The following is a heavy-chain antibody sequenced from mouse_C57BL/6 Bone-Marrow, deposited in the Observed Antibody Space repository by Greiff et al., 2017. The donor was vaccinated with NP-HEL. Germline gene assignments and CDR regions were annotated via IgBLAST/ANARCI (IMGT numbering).Heavy chain of an antibody. Sequence: VQLQQSGPELVKPGASVKISCKASGYAFSSSWMNWVKQRPGKGLEWIGRIYPGDGDTNYNGKFKGKATLTADKSSSTAYMQLSSLTSEDSAVYFCAKDWDWYFDYWGQGTTLTVSS. J-gene: IGHJ2*01. V-gene: IGHV1-82*01. CDR1: GYAFSSSW. D-gene: IGHD4-1*01. CDR3: AKDWDWYFDY. CDR2: IYPGDGDT.